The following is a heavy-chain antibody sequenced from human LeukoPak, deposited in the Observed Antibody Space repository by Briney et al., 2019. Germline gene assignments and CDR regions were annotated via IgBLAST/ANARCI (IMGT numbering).Heavy chain of an antibody. V-gene: IGHV4-59*08. CDR1: GGSLSSYY. J-gene: IGHJ4*02. D-gene: IGHD2-2*01. CDR3: ARVDLVVV. Sequence: SETLSLTCTVSGGSLSSYYWSWIRQPPGEGLEWIGYIYYSGSTTYNPSLKSRVTISVDPSKNQFSLKLSSVTAADTAVYYCARVDLVVVWGQGTLVTVSS. CDR2: IYYSGST.